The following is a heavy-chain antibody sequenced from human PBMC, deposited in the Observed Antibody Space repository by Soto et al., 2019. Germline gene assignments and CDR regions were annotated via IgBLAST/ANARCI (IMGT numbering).Heavy chain of an antibody. J-gene: IGHJ6*02. CDR3: ANDLSGADTVVVVADYYYYYGLDV. CDR1: GFTFSSYA. V-gene: IGHV3-23*01. Sequence: GGSLRLSCAASGFTFSSYAMSWVRQAPGKGLEWVSAISGSGGSTYYADSVKGRFTISRDNSKNTLYLQMNSLRAEDTAVYYCANDLSGADTVVVVADYYYYYGLDVWGQGTTVTVSS. CDR2: ISGSGGST. D-gene: IGHD2-15*01.